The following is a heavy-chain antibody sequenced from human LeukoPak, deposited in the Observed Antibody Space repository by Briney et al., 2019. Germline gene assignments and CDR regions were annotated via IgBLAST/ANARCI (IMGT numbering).Heavy chain of an antibody. V-gene: IGHV4-30-4*01. CDR2: IYYSGST. Sequence: SETLPLTCTVSGGSISSGDYYWSWIRQPPGKGLEWIGYIYYSGSTYYNPSLKSRVTISVDTSKNQFSLKLSSVTAADTAVYYCAREESRDGYNHWDYWGQGTLVTVSS. J-gene: IGHJ4*02. CDR1: GGSISSGDYY. D-gene: IGHD5-24*01. CDR3: AREESRDGYNHWDY.